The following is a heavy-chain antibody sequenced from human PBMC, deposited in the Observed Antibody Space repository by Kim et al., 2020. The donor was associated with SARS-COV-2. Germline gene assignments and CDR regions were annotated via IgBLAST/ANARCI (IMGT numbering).Heavy chain of an antibody. Sequence: GGSLRLSCAASGFTFDDDAMHWVRQAPGKGLEWVSLISGDGGSGYYADSVKGRVTISSDNSKNNQNLQMHMMRIENTATYYYAKAPYHWTHGTLVTVSS. J-gene: IGHJ1*01. V-gene: IGHV3-43*02. CDR3: AKAPYH. CDR1: GFTFDDDA. CDR2: ISGDGGSG.